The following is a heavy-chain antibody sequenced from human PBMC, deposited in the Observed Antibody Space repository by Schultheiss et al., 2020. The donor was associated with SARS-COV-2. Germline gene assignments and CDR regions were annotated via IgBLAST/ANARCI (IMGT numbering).Heavy chain of an antibody. Sequence: GSLRLSCAVYGGSFSGYYWSWIRQPPGKGLEWIGEINHSGSTNYNPSLKSRVTISVDTSKNQFSLKLSSVTAADTAVYYCARGLPYYDILTGYYNPINFDYWGQGTLVTVS. J-gene: IGHJ4*02. CDR2: INHSGST. CDR1: GGSFSGYY. D-gene: IGHD3-9*01. V-gene: IGHV4-34*01. CDR3: ARGLPYYDILTGYYNPINFDY.